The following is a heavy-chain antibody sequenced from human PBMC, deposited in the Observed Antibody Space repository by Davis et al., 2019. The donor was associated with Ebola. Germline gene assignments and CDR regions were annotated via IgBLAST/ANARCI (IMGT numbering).Heavy chain of an antibody. CDR2: ISSSSYFI. CDR1: GFTFSSYS. Sequence: PGGSLRLSCAASGFTFSSYSMNWVRQAPGKGLEWVSSISSSSYFIYYADSLKGRFTISRDNAKNSLYLQMNSLRAEDTAVYYCASLKGYSGLDYWGQGTLVTVSS. CDR3: ASLKGYSGLDY. D-gene: IGHD1-26*01. J-gene: IGHJ4*02. V-gene: IGHV3-21*01.